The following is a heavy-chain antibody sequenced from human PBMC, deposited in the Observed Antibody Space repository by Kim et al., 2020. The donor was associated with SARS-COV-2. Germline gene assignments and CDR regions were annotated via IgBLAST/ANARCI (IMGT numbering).Heavy chain of an antibody. CDR2: ISVYNCKT. D-gene: IGHD4-17*01. CDR1: GYRFSDYG. V-gene: IGHV1-18*04. CDR3: ARDAVTIQIWT. J-gene: IGHJ4*02. Sequence: ASVKVSCETSGYRFSDYGISWVRQAPGQGLEWLGWISVYNCKTKFAQRLQGRVTLTTDTSTSTAYMELRSLKSDDTAVYYCARDAVTIQIWTWGQGTLVTVSS.